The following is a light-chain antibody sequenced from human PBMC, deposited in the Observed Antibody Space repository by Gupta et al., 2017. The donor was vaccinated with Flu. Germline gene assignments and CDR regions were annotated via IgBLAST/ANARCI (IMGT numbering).Light chain of an antibody. CDR1: SSDVGGYNY. J-gene: IGLJ3*02. Sequence: QSALTQPRSVSGSPGQSVTISCPGTSSDVGGYNYVSWYQQHPGKAPKLMIYDVSKRPSGVPVRFSGSKSGNTASLTISGLQAEDEADYYCCSYAGSYTRVFGGGTKLTVL. CDR3: CSYAGSYTRV. CDR2: DVS. V-gene: IGLV2-11*01.